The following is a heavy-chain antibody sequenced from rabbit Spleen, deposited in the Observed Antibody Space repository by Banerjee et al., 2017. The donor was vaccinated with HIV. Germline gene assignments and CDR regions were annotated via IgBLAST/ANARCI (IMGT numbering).Heavy chain of an antibody. V-gene: IGHV1S45*01. CDR2: INTATGKA. CDR1: GFSFSDRDV. CDR3: ARDTSSSFSSYGMDL. D-gene: IGHD1-1*01. J-gene: IGHJ6*01. Sequence: QEQLVESGGGLVQPEGSLTLTCTASGFSFSDRDVMCWVRQAPGKGLEWIACINTATGKAVYATWAKGRFTCSKTSSTTVTLQMTRLTAADTATYFCARDTSSSFSSYGMDLWGQGTLVTVS.